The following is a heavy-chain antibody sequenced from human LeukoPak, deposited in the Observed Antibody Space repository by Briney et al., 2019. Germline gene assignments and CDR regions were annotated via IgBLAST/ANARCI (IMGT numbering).Heavy chain of an antibody. CDR3: ANTAKVTPRDY. V-gene: IGHV3-74*01. CDR1: GFIFSNYW. J-gene: IGHJ4*02. Sequence: GGSLRLSCAASGFIFSNYWMHWVRQAPGKGLEWVSRVNVDGGGIGYADSVKGRFTISRDNSKNTLYLQMNSLRAEDTAVYYCANTAKVTPRDYWGQGTLVTVSS. CDR2: VNVDGGGI. D-gene: IGHD2-21*02.